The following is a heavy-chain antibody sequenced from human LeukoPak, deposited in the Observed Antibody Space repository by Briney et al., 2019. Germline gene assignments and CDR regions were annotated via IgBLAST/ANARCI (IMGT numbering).Heavy chain of an antibody. Sequence: ASVKVSCKDSGYTFGSYDINWVRQATGQGLAWMGWMNPNSGNTGYAQKFQGRVTMTRDTSISTAYMELRSLRSEDTAVYYCAKGGTMVRGVNPLGDYGMDVWGQGTTVTVSS. CDR2: MNPNSGNT. J-gene: IGHJ6*02. CDR1: GYTFGSYD. CDR3: AKGGTMVRGVNPLGDYGMDV. V-gene: IGHV1-8*01. D-gene: IGHD3-10*01.